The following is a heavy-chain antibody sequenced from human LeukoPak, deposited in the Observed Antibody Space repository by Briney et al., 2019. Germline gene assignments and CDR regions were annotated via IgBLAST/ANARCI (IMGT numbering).Heavy chain of an antibody. CDR2: IYHSGST. D-gene: IGHD1-26*01. CDR1: GGSISSGGYS. J-gene: IGHJ4*02. V-gene: IGHV4-30-2*01. CDR3: ARVAESWEFDY. Sequence: SQTLSLTCAVSGGSISSGGYSWSWIRQPPGKGLEWIGYIYHSGSTYYNPSLKSRVTISVDRSKNQFSLKLSSVTAADTAVYYCARVAESWEFDYWGQGTLVTVPS.